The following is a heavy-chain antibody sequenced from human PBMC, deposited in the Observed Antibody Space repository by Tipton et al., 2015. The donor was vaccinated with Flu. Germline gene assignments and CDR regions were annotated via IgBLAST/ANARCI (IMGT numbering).Heavy chain of an antibody. CDR1: GFSFSNFA. J-gene: IGHJ4*02. CDR3: AKDTFGSGYPFDY. Sequence: SLRLSCTASGFSFSNFAMNWVRQAPGKGLEWVSSVRGSGDRTYYADSVKGRFTMSRDNTKNTLSLQMNSLRAEDTAVYYCAKDTFGSGYPFDYWGQGTVVTVS. CDR2: VRGSGDRT. V-gene: IGHV3-23*01. D-gene: IGHD3-10*01.